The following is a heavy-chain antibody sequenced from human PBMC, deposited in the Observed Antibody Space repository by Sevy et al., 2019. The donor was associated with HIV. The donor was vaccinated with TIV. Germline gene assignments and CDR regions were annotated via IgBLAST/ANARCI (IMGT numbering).Heavy chain of an antibody. CDR3: AREGCTQPHDY. CDR1: GFTFAKYS. Sequence: GGSLRLSCAASGFTFAKYSMSWLRQAPGKGLEWVSTFSFGCGRINYADSVKGRFTISRDDSKNTLYLQLNSLRAEDTATYFCAREGCTQPHDYWGQGTLVTVSS. V-gene: IGHV3-23*01. CDR2: FSFGCGRI. J-gene: IGHJ4*02.